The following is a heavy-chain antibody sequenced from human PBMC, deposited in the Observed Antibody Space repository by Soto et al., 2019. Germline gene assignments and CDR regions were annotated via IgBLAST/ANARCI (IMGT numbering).Heavy chain of an antibody. J-gene: IGHJ4*02. CDR2: ISGSGGAT. D-gene: IGHD1-7*01. CDR1: GFHFNTYA. V-gene: IGHV3-23*01. CDR3: AKDFELSPSFDY. Sequence: PVGSLRLSCAASGFHFNTYAMSWVRQAPGKGLEWVAHISGSGGATYYADSVKGRFTISRDNSQNTLHLQMNGLRAEDTAVFYCAKDFELSPSFDYWGQGTLVTVSS.